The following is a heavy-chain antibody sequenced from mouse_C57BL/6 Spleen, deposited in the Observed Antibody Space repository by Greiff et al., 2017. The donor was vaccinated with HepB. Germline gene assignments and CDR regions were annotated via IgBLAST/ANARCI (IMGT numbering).Heavy chain of an antibody. CDR1: GFTFSNYW. Sequence: DVQLVESGGGLVQPGGSMKLSCVASGFTFSNYWMNWVRQSPEKGLEWVAQIRLKSDNYATHYAESVKGRFTISRDDSKSSVYLQMNNLRAEDTGIYYCTAAYYFDYWGQGTTLTVSS. V-gene: IGHV6-3*01. CDR3: TAAYYFDY. CDR2: IRLKSDNYAT. J-gene: IGHJ2*01.